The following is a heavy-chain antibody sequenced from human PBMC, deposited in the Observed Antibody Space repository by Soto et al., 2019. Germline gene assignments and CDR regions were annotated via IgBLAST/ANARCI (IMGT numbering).Heavy chain of an antibody. Sequence: PGASLKLSCATSGFTFSSYGMHWVRQAPGKGLEWVAVISYDGSNKYYADSVKGRFTISRDNSKNTLYLQMNSLRAEDTAVYYCAKNVVNRAQWMDWFAPWGQGT. CDR2: ISYDGSNK. D-gene: IGHD3-22*01. CDR3: AKNVVNRAQWMDWFAP. V-gene: IGHV3-30*18. CDR1: GFTFSSYG. J-gene: IGHJ5*02.